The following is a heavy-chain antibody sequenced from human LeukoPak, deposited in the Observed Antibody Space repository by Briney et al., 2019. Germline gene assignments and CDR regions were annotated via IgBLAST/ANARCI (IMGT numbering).Heavy chain of an antibody. V-gene: IGHV3-33*06. Sequence: PGGSLRLSCVASGFTFSNYGMHWVRQAPGKGLEWVAVIWYDGSNKYYADSVKGRFTISRDNSKNTLYLQMNSLRAEDTAVYYCAKGAGRPYYYYYMDVWGKGTTVTVSS. J-gene: IGHJ6*03. CDR3: AKGAGRPYYYYYMDV. CDR1: GFTFSNYG. CDR2: IWYDGSNK.